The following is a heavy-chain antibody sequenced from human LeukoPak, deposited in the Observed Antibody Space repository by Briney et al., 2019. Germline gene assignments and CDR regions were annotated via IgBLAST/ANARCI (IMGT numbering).Heavy chain of an antibody. V-gene: IGHV3-21*01. CDR2: ISSSSSYI. CDR1: GFTFSSYS. J-gene: IGHJ4*02. Sequence: PGGSLRLSCAASGFTFSSYSMNWVRQAPGEGLEWGSSISSSSSYIYYAVSVKGRFTISRDNAKNSLYLQMNSLRAEDTAVYYCARGYIYGGFDYWGQGTLVTVSS. CDR3: ARGYIYGGFDY. D-gene: IGHD5-18*01.